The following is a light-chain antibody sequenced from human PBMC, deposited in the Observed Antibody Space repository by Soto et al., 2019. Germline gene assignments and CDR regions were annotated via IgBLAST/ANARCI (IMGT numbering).Light chain of an antibody. J-gene: IGLJ1*01. Sequence: QSVLTQPASVSGFPGQSITISCTGSNSDIGTYNYVSWYQQLPGKAPKLVISEVSNRPSGISGRFSGSKSGNAASLTISGLQAEDEATYYCSSYTSTSTLYVFGPGTKLTVL. CDR3: SSYTSTSTLYV. CDR2: EVS. CDR1: NSDIGTYNY. V-gene: IGLV2-14*01.